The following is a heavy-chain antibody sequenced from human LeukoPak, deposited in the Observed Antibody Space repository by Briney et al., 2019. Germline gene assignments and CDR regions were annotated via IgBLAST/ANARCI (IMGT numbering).Heavy chain of an antibody. J-gene: IGHJ3*01. D-gene: IGHD4-17*01. CDR3: ARLGVDSSGLRNAFDL. CDR1: GFSISSGYY. CDR2: MYHSGTT. Sequence: PSETLSLTCAVSGFSISSGYYWGWIRQPPGKGLEWIGTMYHSGTTYYNPSLKSRVTISVDRSNNQFSLKLSSVTAADTAVYYCARLGVDSSGLRNAFDLWGQGTMVTVSS. V-gene: IGHV4-38-2*01.